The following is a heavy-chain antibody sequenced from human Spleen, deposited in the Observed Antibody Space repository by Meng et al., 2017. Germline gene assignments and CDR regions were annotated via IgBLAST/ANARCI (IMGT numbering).Heavy chain of an antibody. CDR2: IYHSGST. D-gene: IGHD3-10*01. J-gene: IGHJ4*02. CDR3: ARAERTHGSTY. V-gene: IGHV4-39*07. CDR1: GGSISSSSYY. Sequence: SETLSLTCTVSGGSISSSSYYWGWIRQPPGKGLEWSGSIYHSGSTYYNPSLKSRVTISLDTTQNQLSLKVSSVTAADTAVYYCARAERTHGSTYWGQGMLVTVSS.